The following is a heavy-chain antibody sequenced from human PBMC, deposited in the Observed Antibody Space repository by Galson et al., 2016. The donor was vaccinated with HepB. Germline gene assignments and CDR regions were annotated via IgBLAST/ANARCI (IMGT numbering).Heavy chain of an antibody. CDR3: ARGRSSGWYRKRFDI. CDR2: VYHSGST. CDR1: GGSFSGYY. V-gene: IGHV4-34*01. D-gene: IGHD6-19*01. J-gene: IGHJ4*02. Sequence: SETLSLTCAVYGGSFSGYYWSWIRQSPGKGLEWIGEVYHSGSTNYNPSLKSRVTISADTSKNQFSLKLTSVTAADTAIYYCARGRSSGWYRKRFDIWGQGTPVAFSS.